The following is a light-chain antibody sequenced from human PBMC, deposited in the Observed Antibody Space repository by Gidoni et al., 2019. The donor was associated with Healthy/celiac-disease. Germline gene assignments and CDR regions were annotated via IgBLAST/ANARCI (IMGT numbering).Light chain of an antibody. Sequence: QSALTPPASVTGSPGPSITISCTGTSSDVGVYNYVSWYQQHPGKAPKLMTYGVSNRPSGVSNRFSGSKSGNTASLTISGLQAEDEADYYGSAYTSSSTYVFGTGTKVTVL. CDR3: SAYTSSSTYV. CDR1: SSDVGVYNY. V-gene: IGLV2-14*01. CDR2: GVS. J-gene: IGLJ1*01.